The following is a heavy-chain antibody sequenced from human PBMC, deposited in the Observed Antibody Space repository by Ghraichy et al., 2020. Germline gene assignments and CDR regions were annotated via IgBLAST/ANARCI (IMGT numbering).Heavy chain of an antibody. CDR1: GGSISSYY. Sequence: TLSLTCTVSGGSISSYYWSWIRQPPGKGLEWIGYIYTSGSTNYNPSLKSRVTISVDTSKNQFSLKLSSVTAADTAVYYCARHAIHSSSWTIPTGVWFDPWGQGTLVTVSS. D-gene: IGHD6-13*01. J-gene: IGHJ5*02. CDR3: ARHAIHSSSWTIPTGVWFDP. V-gene: IGHV4-4*09. CDR2: IYTSGST.